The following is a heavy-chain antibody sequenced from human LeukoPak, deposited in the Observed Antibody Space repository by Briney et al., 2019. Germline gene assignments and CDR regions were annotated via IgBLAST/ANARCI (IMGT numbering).Heavy chain of an antibody. CDR1: GGTFSSYA. D-gene: IGHD2-2*02. CDR3: ARGPLRDIVVVPAAIKYFDY. J-gene: IGHJ4*02. V-gene: IGHV1-69*13. CDR2: IIPIFGTA. Sequence: ASVKVSCKXSGGTFSSYAISWVRQSPGQGLEWMGGIIPIFGTANYAQKFQGRVTITADESTSTAYMELSSLRSEDTAVYYCARGPLRDIVVVPAAIKYFDYWGQGTLVTVSS.